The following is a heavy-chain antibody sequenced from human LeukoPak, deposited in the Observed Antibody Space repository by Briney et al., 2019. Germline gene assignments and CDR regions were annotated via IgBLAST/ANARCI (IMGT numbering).Heavy chain of an antibody. CDR1: GYTFTGYY. V-gene: IGHV1-2*02. Sequence: ASVKVSCKASGYTFTGYYMHWVRQAPGQGLECMGWINPNSGGTNYAQKFQGRVTMTRDTSISTAYMELSRLGSDDTAVYYCARQPGGDNYDSSGIEAFDIWGQGTMVTVSS. CDR2: INPNSGGT. J-gene: IGHJ3*02. CDR3: ARQPGGDNYDSSGIEAFDI. D-gene: IGHD3-22*01.